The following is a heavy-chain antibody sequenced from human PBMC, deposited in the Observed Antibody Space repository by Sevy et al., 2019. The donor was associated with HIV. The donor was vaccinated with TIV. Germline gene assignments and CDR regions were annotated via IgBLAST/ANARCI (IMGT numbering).Heavy chain of an antibody. J-gene: IGHJ4*02. Sequence: GGSLRLSCAASGFTFSSYSMNWVRQAPGKGLEWVSSISSSSSYIYYAHSVKGRFTMSRDNAKNSLYLQMNSLRAEDTAVYYCARSLVATEPGGGYWGQGTLVTVSS. CDR1: GFTFSSYS. V-gene: IGHV3-21*01. D-gene: IGHD5-12*01. CDR3: ARSLVATEPGGGY. CDR2: ISSSSSYI.